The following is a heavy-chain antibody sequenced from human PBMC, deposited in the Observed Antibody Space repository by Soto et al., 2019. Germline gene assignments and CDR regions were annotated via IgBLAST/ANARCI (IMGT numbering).Heavy chain of an antibody. Sequence: GGSLRLSCAASGFTFTRYSMNWVRQAPGKGLEWVSSISSTTNYIYYGDSMKGRFTISRDNAKNTVFLQMNSLTPGDTAVYYCAKATATGGGAFDICGQGTVVTV. D-gene: IGHD2-8*02. J-gene: IGHJ3*02. CDR3: AKATATGGGAFDI. V-gene: IGHV3-21*04. CDR2: ISSTTNYI. CDR1: GFTFTRYS.